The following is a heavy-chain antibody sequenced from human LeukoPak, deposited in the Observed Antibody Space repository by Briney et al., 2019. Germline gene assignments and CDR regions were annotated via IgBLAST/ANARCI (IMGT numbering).Heavy chain of an antibody. J-gene: IGHJ6*02. CDR3: ARGSSSSVFYYYYGMDV. CDR2: IYYSGST. V-gene: IGHV4-59*01. CDR1: GGSISSYY. D-gene: IGHD6-6*01. Sequence: SETLSLTCTVSGGSISSYYWSWIRQPPGMGLEWIGYIYYSGSTNYNPSLKSRVTISVDTSKNQFSLKLSSVTAADTAVYYCARGSSSSVFYYYYGMDVWGQGTTVTVSS.